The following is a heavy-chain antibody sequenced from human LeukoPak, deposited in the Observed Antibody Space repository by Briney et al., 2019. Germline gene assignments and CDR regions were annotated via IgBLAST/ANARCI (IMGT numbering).Heavy chain of an antibody. CDR2: IIPIFGIA. V-gene: IGHV1-69*05. Sequence: GASVKVSCKASGGTFSSYAISWVRQAPGQGLEWMGGIIPIFGIANYAQKFQGRVTITTDESTSTAYMELSSLRSEDTAVYYCARAHQPYYYDSSGYYHGWGQGTLVTVSS. CDR3: ARAHQPYYYDSSGYYHG. CDR1: GGTFSSYA. D-gene: IGHD3-22*01. J-gene: IGHJ4*02.